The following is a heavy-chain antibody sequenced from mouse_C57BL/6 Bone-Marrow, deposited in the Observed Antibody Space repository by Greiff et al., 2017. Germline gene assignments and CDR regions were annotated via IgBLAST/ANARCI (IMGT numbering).Heavy chain of an antibody. Sequence: VQLQQSGPELVKPGASVKISCKASGYSFTGYYMHWVKQSHGNILDWIGYIYPYNGVSSYNQKFKGKATLTVDKSSSTAYMELRSLTSEDSAGYCCTRETTSAPWYFDVWGTGTTVTVSS. CDR3: TRETTSAPWYFDV. CDR1: GYSFTGYY. D-gene: IGHD1-1*01. V-gene: IGHV1-31*01. CDR2: IYPYNGVS. J-gene: IGHJ1*03.